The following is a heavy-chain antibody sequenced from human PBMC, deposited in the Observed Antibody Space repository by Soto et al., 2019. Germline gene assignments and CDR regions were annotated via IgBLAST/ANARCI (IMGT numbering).Heavy chain of an antibody. CDR3: ASTDYDFWSGYYIGLVDV. CDR1: GGSISSSSYY. J-gene: IGHJ6*02. CDR2: IYYSGST. Sequence: LSLTCTVSGGSISSSSYYWGWIRQPPGKGLEWIGSIYYSGSTYYNPSLKSRVTISVDTSKNQFSLKLSSVTAADTAVYYCASTDYDFWSGYYIGLVDVWGQGTTVTVSS. V-gene: IGHV4-39*01. D-gene: IGHD3-3*01.